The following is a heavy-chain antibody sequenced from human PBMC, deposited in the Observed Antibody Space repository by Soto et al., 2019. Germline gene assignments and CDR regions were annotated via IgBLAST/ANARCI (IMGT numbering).Heavy chain of an antibody. CDR3: ARDRTVVNPLNYYGMDV. Sequence: QVQLVESGGGVVQPGRSLRLSCAASGFTFSSYAMHWVRQAPGKGLEWVAVISYDGSNKYYADSVKGRFTISRDNSKNTLYLQMNSLRAEDTAVYYCARDRTVVNPLNYYGMDVWGQGTTVTVSS. V-gene: IGHV3-30-3*01. CDR1: GFTFSSYA. D-gene: IGHD2-15*01. J-gene: IGHJ6*02. CDR2: ISYDGSNK.